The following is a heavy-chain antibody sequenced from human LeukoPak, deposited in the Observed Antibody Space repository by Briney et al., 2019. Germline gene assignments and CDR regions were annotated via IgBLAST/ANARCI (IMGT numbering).Heavy chain of an antibody. Sequence: SETLSLTCTVSGGSISSYYWSWIRQPPGKGLEWIGYIYYSGSTNYNPSLKSRATISVDTSKNQFSLKLSSVTAADTAVYYCARALYSSSWYLDYWGQGTLVTVSS. V-gene: IGHV4-59*01. D-gene: IGHD6-13*01. CDR2: IYYSGST. CDR3: ARALYSSSWYLDY. CDR1: GGSISSYY. J-gene: IGHJ4*02.